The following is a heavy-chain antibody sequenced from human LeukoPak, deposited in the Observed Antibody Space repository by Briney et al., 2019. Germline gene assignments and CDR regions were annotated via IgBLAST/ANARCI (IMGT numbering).Heavy chain of an antibody. CDR1: GDSLSNYY. J-gene: IGHJ6*02. CDR3: AVTMVRGVSGMDV. D-gene: IGHD3-10*01. CDR2: IYASGST. V-gene: IGHV4-4*07. Sequence: SETLSLTCTVSGDSLSNYYWSWIRQPAGKGLEWIGRIYASGSTNYNPSLKSRVTMSVDTSKNQFSLKLTSVTAAGTAVYYCAVTMVRGVSGMDVWGQGTTVTVSS.